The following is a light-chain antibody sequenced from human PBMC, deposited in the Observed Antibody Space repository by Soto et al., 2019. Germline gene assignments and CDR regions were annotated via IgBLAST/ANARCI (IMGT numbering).Light chain of an antibody. J-gene: IGLJ2*01. CDR2: DVS. Sequence: QSALTQPRSVSGSPGQSVTISCTGTSSDVGGYDFVSWYQQHPGKAPKLMISDVSKRPSGVSNRFSGSKSGNTASLTISGLQAEDEADYYCSSFAGSRVLVLGGGTKLTVL. CDR1: SSDVGGYDF. V-gene: IGLV2-11*01. CDR3: SSFAGSRVLV.